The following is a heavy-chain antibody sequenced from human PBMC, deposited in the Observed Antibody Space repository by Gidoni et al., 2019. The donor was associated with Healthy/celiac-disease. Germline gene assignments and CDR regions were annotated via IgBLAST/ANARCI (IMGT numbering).Heavy chain of an antibody. CDR1: GFPFSSYS. Sequence: EVLLVESGGGLVNPGAFMRLSCAASGFPFSSYSMSWVRHAPGKGLGLVTTISVRRSNIYYAASMKGRVTISIDNANNSLYLQMNIRRDEDTAVYYGAGLNILDHRSSTSCYMWGQGTLVTVSS. CDR2: ISVRRSNI. J-gene: IGHJ4*02. D-gene: IGHD2-2*02. CDR3: AGLNILDHRSSTSCYM. V-gene: IGHV3-21*01.